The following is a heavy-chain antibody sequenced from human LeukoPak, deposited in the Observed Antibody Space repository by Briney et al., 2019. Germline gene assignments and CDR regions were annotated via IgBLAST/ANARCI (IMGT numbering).Heavy chain of an antibody. V-gene: IGHV1-2*06. J-gene: IGHJ4*02. CDR3: ASEAAGFDC. Sequence: ASVKVSCKVSGYTFSAYYMHWVRQAPGQGLEWMGRITPNSGGTNYAQKFQGRVTMTRDTSTNTAYLELSRLRSDDTAVYYCASEAAGFDCWGQGTLVIVSS. CDR2: ITPNSGGT. CDR1: GYTFSAYY.